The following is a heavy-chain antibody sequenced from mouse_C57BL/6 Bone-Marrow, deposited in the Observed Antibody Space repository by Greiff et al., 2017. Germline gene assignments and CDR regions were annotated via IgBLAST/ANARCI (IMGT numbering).Heavy chain of an antibody. CDR3: ARHYYCAMDY. J-gene: IGHJ4*01. V-gene: IGHV5-9*01. CDR2: ISGGGGNT. Sequence: EVKLVESGGGLVKPGGSLKLSCAASGFTFSSYTMSWVRQTPEKRLEWVATISGGGGNTDYPDSVKGRFTLSRDNAKNTLYLQMSSLRSEDTALYYCARHYYCAMDYWGQGTSVTVSS. CDR1: GFTFSSYT.